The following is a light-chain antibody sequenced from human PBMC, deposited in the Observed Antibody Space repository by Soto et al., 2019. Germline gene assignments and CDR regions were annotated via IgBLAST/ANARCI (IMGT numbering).Light chain of an antibody. CDR2: AAS. J-gene: IGKJ2*01. V-gene: IGKV1-39*01. Sequence: DIQMTQSPSSLSASVGDRVTITCRASQSISGYLNWYQQKPGKAPKLLIYAASCLQSGVPSRFSGSGSGTDFTLTISSLQPEDFATYYCQQSYSTPRTFGQGTKLEIK. CDR3: QQSYSTPRT. CDR1: QSISGY.